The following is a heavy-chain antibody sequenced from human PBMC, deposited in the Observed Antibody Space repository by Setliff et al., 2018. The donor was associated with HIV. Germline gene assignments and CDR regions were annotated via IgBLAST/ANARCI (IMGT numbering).Heavy chain of an antibody. CDR3: ARSRAAVYFDY. CDR2: ISGSGSAM. Sequence: PGGSLRLSCAASGFTFSSYEMNWVRQAPGKGLEWVSYISGSGSAMYYADSVEGRFTISRDNAKNSLYLQMNSLRAEDTAVYYCARSRAAVYFDYWGQGTLVTVSS. D-gene: IGHD6-25*01. V-gene: IGHV3-48*03. J-gene: IGHJ4*02. CDR1: GFTFSSYE.